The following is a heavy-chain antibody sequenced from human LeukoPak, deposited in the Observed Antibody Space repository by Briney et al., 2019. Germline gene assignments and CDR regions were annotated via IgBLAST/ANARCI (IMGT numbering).Heavy chain of an antibody. V-gene: IGHV3-9*01. J-gene: IGHJ6*03. Sequence: PGGSLRLSCAASGFTFSSYGMNWVRQAPGKGLEWASGISWNSGSIGYADSVKGRFTISRDNAKNSLYLQMNSLRAEDTALYYCAKDLSALLPGAHNYMDVWGKGTTVTISS. CDR2: ISWNSGSI. CDR1: GFTFSSYG. CDR3: AKDLSALLPGAHNYMDV. D-gene: IGHD3-3*02.